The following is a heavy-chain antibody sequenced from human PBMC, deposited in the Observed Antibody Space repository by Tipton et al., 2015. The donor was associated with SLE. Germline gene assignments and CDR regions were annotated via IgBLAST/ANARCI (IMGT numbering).Heavy chain of an antibody. D-gene: IGHD3-3*01. CDR2: IDHSGST. CDR3: ARAREHYEIWSGYYM. Sequence: TLSLTCAVSDYSLSSGYYWGWFRQPPGKGLEWIGSIDHSGSTYYNPSLKSRVTRSVDTSKNQFSLKVSSVTAGDTAVYYCARAREHYEIWSGYYMWGQGTLVTVSS. CDR1: DYSLSSGYY. V-gene: IGHV4-38-2*01. J-gene: IGHJ4*02.